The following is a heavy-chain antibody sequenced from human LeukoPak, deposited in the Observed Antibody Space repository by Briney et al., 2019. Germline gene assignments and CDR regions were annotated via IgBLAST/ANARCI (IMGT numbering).Heavy chain of an antibody. CDR2: ISGSGGST. Sequence: PGGSLRLSCAASGFTFSTYGMSWVRQAPGKGLEWVSTISGSGGSTYYADSVKGRFTISRDNSKNTLYLQMNSLRAEDTAVYYCAKARIAAAPYPQFDYWGQGTLVTVSS. CDR3: AKARIAAAPYPQFDY. CDR1: GFTFSTYG. V-gene: IGHV3-23*01. J-gene: IGHJ4*02. D-gene: IGHD6-13*01.